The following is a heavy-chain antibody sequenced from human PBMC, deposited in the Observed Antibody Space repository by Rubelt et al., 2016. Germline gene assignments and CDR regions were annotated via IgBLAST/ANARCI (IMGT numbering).Heavy chain of an antibody. CDR3: AKGGDGGDNLTSHYANWFDP. J-gene: IGHJ5*02. D-gene: IGHD3-9*01. Sequence: EVQLLESGGGLLQPGGSLRLSCAASGFTFSSYAMTWVRQAPGKGLEWVAAISGSGSDTYYADSVKGRFTISRDNSKNTLFLQMNSLRAEDKAVYYGAKGGDGGDNLTSHYANWFDPWGQGTLVTVSS. CDR2: ISGSGSDT. V-gene: IGHV3-23*01. CDR1: GFTFSSYA.